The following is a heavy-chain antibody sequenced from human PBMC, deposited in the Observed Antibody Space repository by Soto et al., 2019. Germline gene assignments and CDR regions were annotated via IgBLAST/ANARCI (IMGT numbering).Heavy chain of an antibody. CDR3: ARDSARIAVAGQYYYYYGMDV. J-gene: IGHJ6*02. CDR2: ISAYNGNT. CDR1: GYTFTSYG. V-gene: IGHV1-18*01. Sequence: ASVKVSRKASGYTFTSYGISWVRQAPGQGLEWMGWISAYNGNTNYAQKLQGRVTMTTDTSTSTAYMELRSLRSDDTAVYYCARDSARIAVAGQYYYYYGMDVWGQGTTVTVSS. D-gene: IGHD6-19*01.